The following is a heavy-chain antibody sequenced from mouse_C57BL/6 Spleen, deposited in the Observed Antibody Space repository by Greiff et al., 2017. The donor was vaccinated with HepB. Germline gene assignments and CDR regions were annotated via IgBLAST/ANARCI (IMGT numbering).Heavy chain of an antibody. CDR1: GFTFSSYA. D-gene: IGHD1-1*01. V-gene: IGHV5-9-1*02. J-gene: IGHJ2*01. CDR2: ISSGGDYI. Sequence: EVKLVESGEGLVKPGGSLKLSCAASGFTFSSYAMSWVRPTPEKRLEWVAYISSGGDYIYYADTVKGRFTISRDNARNTLYLQMSSLKSEDTAMYYCTRIITTVVATGYFDYWGQGTTLTVSS. CDR3: TRIITTVVATGYFDY.